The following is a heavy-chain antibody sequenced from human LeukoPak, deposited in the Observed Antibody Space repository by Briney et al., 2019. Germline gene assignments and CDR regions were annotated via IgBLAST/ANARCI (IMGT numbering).Heavy chain of an antibody. V-gene: IGHV3-23*01. D-gene: IGHD3-22*01. J-gene: IGHJ4*02. CDR1: GFSFSSYA. CDR3: AKGSYYDSSGYYYFDY. Sequence: PGGSLRLSCAASGFSFSSYAMHWVRQAPGKGLEWVSGISASSSIYYADSVKGRFTISRDNSKNTLYLQVNSLRADDTAVYYCAKGSYYDSSGYYYFDYWGQGTLVTVSS. CDR2: ISASSSI.